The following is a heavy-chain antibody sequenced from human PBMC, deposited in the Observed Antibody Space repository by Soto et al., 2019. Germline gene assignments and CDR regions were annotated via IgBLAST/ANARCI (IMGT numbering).Heavy chain of an antibody. V-gene: IGHV3-9*01. J-gene: IGHJ6*02. D-gene: IGHD6-19*01. CDR1: GSTFDDYA. Sequence: GGSLRLSCAASGSTFDDYAMHWVRQAPGKGLEWVSGISWNSGSIGYADSVKGRFTISRDNAKNSLYLQMNSLRAEDTALYYCAKAQGGSSVYGMDVWGQGTTVTVSS. CDR2: ISWNSGSI. CDR3: AKAQGGSSVYGMDV.